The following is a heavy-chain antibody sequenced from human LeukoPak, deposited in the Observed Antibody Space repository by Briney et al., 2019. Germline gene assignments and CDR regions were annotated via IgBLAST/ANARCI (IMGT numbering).Heavy chain of an antibody. D-gene: IGHD6-13*01. Sequence: SETLSLTCTVSGGPISSYYWSWIRQPPGKGLEWIGYIYYSGSTNYNPSLKSRVTISVDTSKNQFSLKLSSVTAADTAVYYCARFIAAAGNDAFDIWGQGTMVTVSS. CDR3: ARFIAAAGNDAFDI. V-gene: IGHV4-59*01. CDR1: GGPISSYY. CDR2: IYYSGST. J-gene: IGHJ3*02.